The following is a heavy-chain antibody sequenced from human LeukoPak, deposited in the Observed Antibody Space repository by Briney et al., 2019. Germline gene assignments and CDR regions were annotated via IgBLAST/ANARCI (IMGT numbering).Heavy chain of an antibody. D-gene: IGHD3-22*01. Sequence: ASVKVSCKASGYTFTSYAMNWVRQAPGQGLEWMGWINTNTGNPTYAQGFTGRFVFSLDTSVSTAYLQISSLKAEDTAVYYCARVQRADYYDSSGYFDFDYWGQGTLVTVSS. V-gene: IGHV7-4-1*02. CDR3: ARVQRADYYDSSGYFDFDY. J-gene: IGHJ4*02. CDR1: GYTFTSYA. CDR2: INTNTGNP.